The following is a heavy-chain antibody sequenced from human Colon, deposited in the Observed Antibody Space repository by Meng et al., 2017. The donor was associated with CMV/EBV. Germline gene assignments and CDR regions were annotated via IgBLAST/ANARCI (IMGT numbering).Heavy chain of an antibody. D-gene: IGHD2-21*01. J-gene: IGHJ6*02. V-gene: IGHV3-48*01. CDR2: ISATSSTI. Sequence: GGSLRLSCEASEITFINYQMNWVRLAPGKGLEWVSSISATSSTIYYADSVKGRFTISRDESKNTAYLQMNSLKTEDTAVYYCTRFDCWGGDCYPDVWGQGTTVTVSS. CDR3: TRFDCWGGDCYPDV. CDR1: EITFINYQ.